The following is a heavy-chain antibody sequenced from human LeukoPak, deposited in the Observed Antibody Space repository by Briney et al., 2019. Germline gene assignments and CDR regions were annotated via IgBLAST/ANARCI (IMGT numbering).Heavy chain of an antibody. CDR1: GFTFGSYA. Sequence: GGSLRLSCAASGFTFGSYAMSWVRQAPGKGLEWVSAISGSGGSTYYADSVKGRFTISRDNSKNTLYLQMNSLRAEGTAVYYCAKSGGSITMIVVVNNFDYWGQGTLVTVSS. CDR3: AKSGGSITMIVVVNNFDY. V-gene: IGHV3-23*01. J-gene: IGHJ4*02. D-gene: IGHD3-22*01. CDR2: ISGSGGST.